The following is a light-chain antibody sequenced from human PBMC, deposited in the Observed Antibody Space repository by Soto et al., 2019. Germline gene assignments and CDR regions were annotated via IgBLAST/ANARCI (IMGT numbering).Light chain of an antibody. CDR3: KQLNSYPLT. CDR1: QGISSY. CDR2: AAS. Sequence: DIQFTQSPSFLSASPRYRVTITFPSSQGISSYLAWYQQKPGKAPKLLIYAASTLQSGVPSRFSGSGSGTEFTLTISSLQTEDFATYYCKQLNSYPLTFGGGTKVDIK. J-gene: IGKJ4*01. V-gene: IGKV1-9*01.